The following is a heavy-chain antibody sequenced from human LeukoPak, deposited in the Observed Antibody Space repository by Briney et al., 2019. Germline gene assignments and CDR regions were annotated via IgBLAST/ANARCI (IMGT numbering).Heavy chain of an antibody. Sequence: PSEALSLTCTVSGGSISRSYWSWMRQPAGKGPEWIGRIYGSGTITYNPSLESRVTISVDTSKNQFSLKLRSVTAADTAVYYCARDSGTTGEVKFDPWGQGILVTVSS. D-gene: IGHD3-10*01. CDR2: IYGSGTI. CDR1: GGSISRSY. CDR3: ARDSGTTGEVKFDP. V-gene: IGHV4-4*07. J-gene: IGHJ5*02.